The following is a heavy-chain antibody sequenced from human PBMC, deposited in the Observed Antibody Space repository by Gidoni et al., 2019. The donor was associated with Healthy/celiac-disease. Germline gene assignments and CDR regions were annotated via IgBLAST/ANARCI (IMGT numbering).Heavy chain of an antibody. CDR2: IYYSGST. Sequence: QVQLQESGPGLVKPSETLSLTCTAYGDSISSYYWSLTRQPPGKEMEWIGYIYYSGSTNYNPSLMSRVPISVDTSKNQFSLKLSSVTAADTAVYYCARDSTRGAAAGFDYWGQGTLVTVSS. CDR3: ARDSTRGAAAGFDY. CDR1: GDSISSYY. V-gene: IGHV4-59*01. D-gene: IGHD6-13*01. J-gene: IGHJ4*02.